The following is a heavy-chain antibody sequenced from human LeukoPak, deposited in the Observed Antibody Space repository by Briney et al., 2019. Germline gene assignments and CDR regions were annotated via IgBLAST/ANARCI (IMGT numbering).Heavy chain of an antibody. CDR1: GSSFGIYG. V-gene: IGHV3-30*02. CDR3: AKPGRGGWTYGYDTFDI. D-gene: IGHD5-18*01. CDR2: IRFAGKDK. Sequence: GRSLRLSCVAAGSSFGIYGTDWGRQAPGEGLGWLSFIRFAGKDKFYGDSVNGRFTITRNNSKNTLYLQMTSLRAEDSAVYYCAKPGRGGWTYGYDTFDIRGQGTKVTVSS. J-gene: IGHJ3*02.